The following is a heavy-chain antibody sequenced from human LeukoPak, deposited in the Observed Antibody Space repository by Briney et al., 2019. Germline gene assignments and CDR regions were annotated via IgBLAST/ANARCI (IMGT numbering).Heavy chain of an antibody. Sequence: GGSLRLSCAASGFTFSSYAMSWVRQAPGKGLEWVSAISGSGGSTYYADSVKGRFTISRDNSKNTLYLQMNSLRAEDTAVYYCVKYVWGSYRPQALDYWGQGTLVTVSS. CDR2: ISGSGGST. V-gene: IGHV3-23*01. CDR1: GFTFSSYA. J-gene: IGHJ4*02. D-gene: IGHD3-16*02. CDR3: VKYVWGSYRPQALDY.